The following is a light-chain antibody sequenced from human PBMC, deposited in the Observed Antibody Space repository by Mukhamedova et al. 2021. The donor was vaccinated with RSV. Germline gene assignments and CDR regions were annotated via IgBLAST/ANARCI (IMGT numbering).Light chain of an antibody. J-gene: IGKJ2*01. V-gene: IGKV3-20*01. CDR3: QQYGISYT. CDR2: RAS. CDR1: QSINSTY. Sequence: GERATLSCRASQSINSTYLAWYQQKPGQAPRLLIYRASSRATGIPDRFSGSGSGTDFTLIINRLEPEDFAVYYCQQYGISYTFGQG.